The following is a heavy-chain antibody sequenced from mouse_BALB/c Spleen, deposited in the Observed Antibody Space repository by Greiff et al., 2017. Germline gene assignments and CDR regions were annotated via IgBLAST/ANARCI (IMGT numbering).Heavy chain of an antibody. Sequence: VQGVESGPGLVAPSQSLSITCTVSGFSLTSYGVHWVRQPPGKGLEWLGVIWAGGSTNYNSALMSRLSISKDNSKSQVFLKMNSLQTDDTAMYYCARGYYGSSRDFDYWGQGTTLTVSS. CDR2: IWAGGST. J-gene: IGHJ2*01. V-gene: IGHV2-9*02. CDR1: GFSLTSYG. D-gene: IGHD1-1*01. CDR3: ARGYYGSSRDFDY.